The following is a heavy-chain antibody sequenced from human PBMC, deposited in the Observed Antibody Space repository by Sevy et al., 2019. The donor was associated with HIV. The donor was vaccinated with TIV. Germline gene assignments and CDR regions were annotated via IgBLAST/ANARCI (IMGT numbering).Heavy chain of an antibody. CDR1: GFTFGDYA. Sequence: GGSLRLSCTASGFTFGDYAMSWFRRAPGKGLEWVGFIRSKAYGGTTEYAASLKGRFTISRDASKSIAYLQMNTLKTEDTAVYYCTRDLHYDSSGYWDYWGQGTLVTVSS. CDR2: IRSKAYGGTT. D-gene: IGHD3-22*01. V-gene: IGHV3-49*03. CDR3: TRDLHYDSSGYWDY. J-gene: IGHJ4*02.